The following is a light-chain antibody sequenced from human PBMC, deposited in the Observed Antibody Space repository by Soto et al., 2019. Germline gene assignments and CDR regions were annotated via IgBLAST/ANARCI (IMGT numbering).Light chain of an antibody. CDR3: QQYGSSPTLT. J-gene: IGKJ4*01. CDR1: QSVSSS. CDR2: GAS. Sequence: DMVMTQSPATLCVSPGGRATLACRASQSVSSSLAWYQQKPGRSPRLLIYGASTRAIGIPARFSGSGSGTEFTLTISSLQSEDFAVYYCQQYGSSPTLTFGGGTKVDIK. V-gene: IGKV3-15*01.